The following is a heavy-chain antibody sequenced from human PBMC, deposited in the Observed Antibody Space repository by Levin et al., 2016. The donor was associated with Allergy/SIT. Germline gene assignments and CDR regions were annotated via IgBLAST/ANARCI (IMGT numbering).Heavy chain of an antibody. CDR2: ISGSGGST. V-gene: IGHV3-23*01. J-gene: IGHJ3*02. CDR3: AKDLSYDIVLMVYAGDAFDI. Sequence: WIRQPPGKGLEWVSAISGSGGSTYYADSVKGRFTISRDNSKNTLYLQMNSLRAEDTAVYYCAKDLSYDIVLMVYAGDAFDIWGQGDNGHRLL. D-gene: IGHD2-8*01.